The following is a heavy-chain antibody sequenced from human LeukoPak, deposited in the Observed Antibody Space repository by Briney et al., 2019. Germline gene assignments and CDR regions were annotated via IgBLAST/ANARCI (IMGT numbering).Heavy chain of an antibody. CDR3: AKSGSSSYYYYMDV. D-gene: IGHD6-6*01. CDR2: IRYDGSNK. Sequence: GGSLRLSCAASGFTFSSYGMHWVRQAPGKGLEWVAFIRYDGSNKYYADSVKGRFTISRDNAKNSLYLQMNSLRAEDMALYYCAKSGSSSYYYYMDVWGKGTTVTVSS. V-gene: IGHV3-30*02. J-gene: IGHJ6*03. CDR1: GFTFSSYG.